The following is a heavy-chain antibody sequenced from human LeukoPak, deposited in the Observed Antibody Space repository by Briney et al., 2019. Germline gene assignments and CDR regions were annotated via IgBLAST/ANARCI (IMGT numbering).Heavy chain of an antibody. V-gene: IGHV3-23*01. CDR1: GFTFSSFA. CDR2: ISGSGGNT. J-gene: IGHJ4*02. Sequence: GGSLRLSCAASGFTFSSFAMSWVRQAPGKGLEWVSVISGSGGNTYYADSVKGRFTTSRDNSKNTLYLQMNSLRPEDTAVYYCAKDGYSYGLVYYFDYWGQGTLVTVSS. CDR3: AKDGYSYGLVYYFDY. D-gene: IGHD5-18*01.